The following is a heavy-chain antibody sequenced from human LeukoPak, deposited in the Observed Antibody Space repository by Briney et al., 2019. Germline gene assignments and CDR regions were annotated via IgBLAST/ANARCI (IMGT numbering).Heavy chain of an antibody. Sequence: SETLSLTCAVYGGSFSGYYWSWIRQPPGKGLEWIGEINHSGSTNYNPSLKSRATISVDTSKNQFSLKLSSVTAADTAVYYCASSTDYGDARDYWGQGTLVTVSS. CDR3: ASSTDYGDARDY. J-gene: IGHJ4*02. CDR2: INHSGST. CDR1: GGSFSGYY. D-gene: IGHD4-17*01. V-gene: IGHV4-34*01.